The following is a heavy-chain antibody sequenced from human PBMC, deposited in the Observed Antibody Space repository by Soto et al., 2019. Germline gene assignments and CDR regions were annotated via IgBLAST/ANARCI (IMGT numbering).Heavy chain of an antibody. J-gene: IGHJ4*02. V-gene: IGHV1-18*01. CDR1: GYTFTSYG. CDR3: ARDSVTMLRGVIDY. CDR2: VSAYNGNT. D-gene: IGHD3-10*01. Sequence: WASVKVSCKASGYTFTSYGISWVRQAPGQGLEWMGWVSAYNGNTNYAQKLQGRVTMTTDTSTSTAYMELRSLRSDDTAVYYCARDSVTMLRGVIDYWGQGTLVTVSS.